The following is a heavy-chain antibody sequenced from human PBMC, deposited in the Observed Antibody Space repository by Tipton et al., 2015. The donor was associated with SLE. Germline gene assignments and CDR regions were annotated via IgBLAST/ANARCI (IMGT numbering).Heavy chain of an antibody. CDR2: IFASDRT. CDR1: GGSISSGSYY. CDR3: AREGCNGGACYYDH. J-gene: IGHJ4*02. D-gene: IGHD2-8*02. V-gene: IGHV4-61*02. Sequence: TLSLTCTVSGGSISSGSYYWSWIRQPAGKGLEWIGRIFASDRTNYNPSLKSRATISVDTSNNRFSLELTSVTAADTAVYYCAREGCNGGACYYDHWGQGTLVTVSS.